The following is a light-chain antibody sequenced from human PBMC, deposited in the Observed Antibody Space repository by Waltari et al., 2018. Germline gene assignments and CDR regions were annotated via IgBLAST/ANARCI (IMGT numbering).Light chain of an antibody. CDR3: QQYGRSPLA. V-gene: IGKV3-20*01. Sequence: EIVLTQSPGTLSLSPGERATLSCRASQSVSSSYLAWYQQKPGQAPRLLIFGASGRATGIPDRFSGSGSGTDFTLTISRLEPEDFAVYFCQQYGRSPLAFGQGTKVEIK. CDR1: QSVSSSY. CDR2: GAS. J-gene: IGKJ1*01.